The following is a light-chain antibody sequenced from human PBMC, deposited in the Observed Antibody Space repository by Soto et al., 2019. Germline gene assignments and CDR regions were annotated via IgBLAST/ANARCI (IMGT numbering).Light chain of an antibody. CDR2: GAS. CDR1: QSLSGN. Sequence: EIVMTQSPATLSVSPGERVTLSCRASQSLSGNLAWYQQKPGQAPRLLIHGASTRATGIPARFSGSGSGTEFTLTISSLQSEDVAVYYCQQYNNWLFTFGGGTRVEIK. J-gene: IGKJ4*01. V-gene: IGKV3-15*01. CDR3: QQYNNWLFT.